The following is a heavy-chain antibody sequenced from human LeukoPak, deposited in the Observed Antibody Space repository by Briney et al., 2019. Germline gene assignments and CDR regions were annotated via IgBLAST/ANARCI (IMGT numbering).Heavy chain of an antibody. D-gene: IGHD5-18*01. Sequence: GGSLRLSCTASGFTFGDYAMSWVRQAPGKGLEWVGFIRSKAYGGTTEYAASVKGRFTISRDDSKSIAYLQMNSLKTEDTAVYCCTSQRGYSYGWGQGTLVTVSS. V-gene: IGHV3-49*04. CDR3: TSQRGYSYG. CDR1: GFTFGDYA. J-gene: IGHJ4*02. CDR2: IRSKAYGGTT.